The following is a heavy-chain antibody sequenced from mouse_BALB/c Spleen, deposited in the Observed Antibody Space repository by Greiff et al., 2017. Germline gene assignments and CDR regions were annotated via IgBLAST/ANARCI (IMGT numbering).Heavy chain of an antibody. D-gene: IGHD2-3*01. J-gene: IGHJ2*01. V-gene: IGHV3-2*02. Sequence: VQLKESGPGLVQPSQSLSLTCTVTGYSITSDYAWNWIRQFPGNKLGWMGYISYSGSTSYNPSLKSRISSTRDTSKNQFFLQLNSVTTEDTATYYCARDGYYDYWGQGTTLTVSS. CDR3: ARDGYYDY. CDR2: ISYSGST. CDR1: GYSITSDYA.